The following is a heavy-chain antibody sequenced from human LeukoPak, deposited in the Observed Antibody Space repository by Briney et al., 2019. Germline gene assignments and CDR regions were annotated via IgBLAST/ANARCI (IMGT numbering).Heavy chain of an antibody. Sequence: ASVKVSCNASGYTFTSYDINLVRQATGQGLEWMGWMNPNNGNKAYAQKFQGRVTITRNTSISTAYMELSSLRSEDTALYYCARVGHYYGSGSSYTYYYYYMDVWGKGTAVTVSS. CDR3: ARVGHYYGSGSSYTYYYYYMDV. J-gene: IGHJ6*03. V-gene: IGHV1-8*03. CDR2: MNPNNGNK. D-gene: IGHD3-10*01. CDR1: GYTFTSYD.